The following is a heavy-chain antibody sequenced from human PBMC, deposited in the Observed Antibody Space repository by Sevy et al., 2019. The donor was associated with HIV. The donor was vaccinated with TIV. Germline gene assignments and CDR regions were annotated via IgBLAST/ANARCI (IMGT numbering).Heavy chain of an antibody. Sequence: GGSLRLSCVAFGFTFSSRWMHWVRQGPGKGLVWVSRINGDGSSTTYADSVKGRFTISRDNAKNTLYLQMNSLRVEDTAVYYCAGEWPLHGIDCWGQGTLVTVSS. V-gene: IGHV3-74*01. J-gene: IGHJ4*02. CDR1: GFTFSSRW. CDR3: AGEWPLHGIDC. CDR2: INGDGSST. D-gene: IGHD2-15*01.